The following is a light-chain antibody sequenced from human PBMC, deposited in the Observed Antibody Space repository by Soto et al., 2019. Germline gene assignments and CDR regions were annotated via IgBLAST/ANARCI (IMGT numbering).Light chain of an antibody. J-gene: IGKJ2*01. CDR2: AAS. CDR3: QQSSSTPRT. CDR1: QTISSD. V-gene: IGKV1-39*01. Sequence: DIQMTQSPSSLSASVGDRVTITCRASQTISSDLNWYQQKPGKAAKLLIFAASSLQSGVPSRFSGSGSGTDFTLTISSLQPEDFATYYCQQSSSTPRTFGQGTKLEIK.